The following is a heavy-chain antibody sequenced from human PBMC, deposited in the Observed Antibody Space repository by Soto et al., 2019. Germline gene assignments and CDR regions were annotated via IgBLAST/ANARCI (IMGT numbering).Heavy chain of an antibody. Sequence: ASVKVSCKASGYTFTGYYMHWVRQAPGQGLEWMGWINPNSGGTNYAQKFQGWVTMTRDTSISTAYMELSRLRSDDTAVYYCARGNYDTVPRYYGMDVWGQGTMVTVSS. J-gene: IGHJ6*02. CDR3: ARGNYDTVPRYYGMDV. CDR2: INPNSGGT. D-gene: IGHD3-16*01. CDR1: GYTFTGYY. V-gene: IGHV1-2*04.